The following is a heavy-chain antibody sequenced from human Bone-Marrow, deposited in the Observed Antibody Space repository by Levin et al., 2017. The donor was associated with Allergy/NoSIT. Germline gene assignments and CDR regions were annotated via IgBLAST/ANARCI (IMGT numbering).Heavy chain of an antibody. CDR2: LYSGSTT. V-gene: IGHV3-53*01. CDR1: GFTVSSSH. Sequence: GESLKISCVASGFTVSSSHMSWVRQIPGKGLEWVSLLYSGSTTSYADSVKGRFTISRDTSKNTLYLQMNSLRVEDTAVYYCAREKLVSYARGYDNWYLGLWGRGT. D-gene: IGHD2-8*02. J-gene: IGHJ2*01. CDR3: AREKLVSYARGYDNWYLGL.